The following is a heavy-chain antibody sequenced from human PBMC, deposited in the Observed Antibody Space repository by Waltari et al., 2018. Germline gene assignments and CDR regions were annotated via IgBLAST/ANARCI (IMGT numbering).Heavy chain of an antibody. J-gene: IGHJ4*02. CDR3: ARGLRYYYDSSGYEFDY. V-gene: IGHV1-69*01. D-gene: IGHD3-22*01. Sequence: QVQLVQSGAEVKKPGSSVKVSCKASGGTFSSYAISWVRRAPGQGLEWMGGIIPIFGTANYAQKFQGRVTITADESTSTAYMELSSLRSEDTAVYYCARGLRYYYDSSGYEFDYWGQGTLVTVSS. CDR1: GGTFSSYA. CDR2: IIPIFGTA.